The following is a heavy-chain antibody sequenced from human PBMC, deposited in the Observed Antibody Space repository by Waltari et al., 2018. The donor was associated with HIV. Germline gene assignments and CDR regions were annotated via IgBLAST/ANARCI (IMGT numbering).Heavy chain of an antibody. CDR3: ARGPPVGATVDY. Sequence: EVQLVESGGGLVQPGGSLRLSCAASGFTFSSYEMNWVRQAPGNELEWGSYISSSGSTIYYADSVKGRVTISRDNAKNSLYLQMNSLRAEDTAVYYCARGPPVGATVDYWGQGTLVTVSS. V-gene: IGHV3-48*03. J-gene: IGHJ4*02. CDR1: GFTFSSYE. D-gene: IGHD1-26*01. CDR2: ISSSGSTI.